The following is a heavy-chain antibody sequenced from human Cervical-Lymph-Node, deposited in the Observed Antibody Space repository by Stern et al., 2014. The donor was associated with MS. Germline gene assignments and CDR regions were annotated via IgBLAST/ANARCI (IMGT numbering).Heavy chain of an antibody. CDR1: GYTFSDCN. Sequence: VPLVQSGTEVKKPGASVKVSCKASGYTFSDCNIHWVRQAPGQGLEWMGWINPNNGDTKFAQKFQGRVSMTRDTSINTAYMELSRLRSDDTAVYYCARETKYNSRLYTWFDPWGQGTLVTASS. CDR2: INPNNGDT. CDR3: ARETKYNSRLYTWFDP. V-gene: IGHV1-2*02. J-gene: IGHJ5*02. D-gene: IGHD3-22*01.